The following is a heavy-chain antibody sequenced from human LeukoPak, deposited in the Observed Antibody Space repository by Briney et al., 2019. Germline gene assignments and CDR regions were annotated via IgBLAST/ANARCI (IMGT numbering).Heavy chain of an antibody. CDR1: GGSISSGGYY. CDR3: AGGGDSGGYYYPMFDY. CDR2: IYYSGST. J-gene: IGHJ4*02. V-gene: IGHV4-61*08. D-gene: IGHD3-22*01. Sequence: SQTLSLTCTVSGGSISSGGYYCSWIRQHPGKGLEWIGYIYYSGSTDYNPSLKSRVTISVDTSKNQFSLKLNSVTAADTAVYYCAGGGDSGGYYYPMFDYWGQGTLVTVSS.